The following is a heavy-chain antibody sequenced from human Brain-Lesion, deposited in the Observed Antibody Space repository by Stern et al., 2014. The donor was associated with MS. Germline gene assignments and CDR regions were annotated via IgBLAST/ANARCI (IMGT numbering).Heavy chain of an antibody. D-gene: IGHD3-3*01. J-gene: IGHJ6*02. CDR3: ARVYNTIYGIVTQRGSGMDV. CDR2: IKEDGNEK. CDR1: GFTFGNYW. V-gene: IGHV3-7*01. Sequence: EVQLVESGGGLVQPGGSLTISCTAAGFTFGNYWMTWVRQAPGKGLEWVANIKEDGNEKDYVDSVKGRVNISRDNARNSLYLQMNSLRVEDTALYYCARVYNTIYGIVTQRGSGMDVWGQGTTVIVSS.